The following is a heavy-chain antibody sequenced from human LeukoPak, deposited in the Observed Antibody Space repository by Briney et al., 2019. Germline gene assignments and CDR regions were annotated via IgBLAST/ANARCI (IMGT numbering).Heavy chain of an antibody. J-gene: IGHJ4*02. V-gene: IGHV3-64*01. CDR2: ISSNGGST. CDR3: ARGGYYYDSSATGDY. D-gene: IGHD3-22*01. Sequence: GGSLRLSCAASGFTFSSYAMHWVRQAPGKGLEYVSAISSNGGSTHYANSVKGRFTISRDNSKNTLYLQMGSLRAEDMAVYYCARGGYYYDSSATGDYWGQGTLVTVSS. CDR1: GFTFSSYA.